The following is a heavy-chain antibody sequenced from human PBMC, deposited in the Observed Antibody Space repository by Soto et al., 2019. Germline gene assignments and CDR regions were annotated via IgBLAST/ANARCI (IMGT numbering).Heavy chain of an antibody. V-gene: IGHV1-69*12. CDR3: ARERSVGYCITTTSPKPFYYYAMDV. CDR2: IIPVFGTP. J-gene: IGHJ6*02. CDR1: GGTFTNYA. D-gene: IGHD2-15*01. Sequence: QVQLVQSGAEVKKPGSSLKVSCKASGGTFTNYAFSWVRQAAGQGLEWMGGIIPVFGTPDYAQKFQGRVTITADESTRRASMELSSLRSDDTAVYYCARERSVGYCITTTSPKPFYYYAMDVWGQGTTVTVSS.